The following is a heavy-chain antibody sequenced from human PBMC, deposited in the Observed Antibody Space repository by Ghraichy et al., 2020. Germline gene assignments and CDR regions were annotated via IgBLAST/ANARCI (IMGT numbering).Heavy chain of an antibody. Sequence: ASVKVSCKASGYTVTSYVMHWVRQAPGQRLEWMGWINAGNGNTKYSQKFQGRVTITRDTSASTAYMELSSLRSEDTAVYYCARPRSKVRGVIGNDAFDIWGQGTMVTVSS. J-gene: IGHJ3*02. CDR3: ARPRSKVRGVIGNDAFDI. CDR1: GYTVTSYV. V-gene: IGHV1-3*01. D-gene: IGHD3-10*01. CDR2: INAGNGNT.